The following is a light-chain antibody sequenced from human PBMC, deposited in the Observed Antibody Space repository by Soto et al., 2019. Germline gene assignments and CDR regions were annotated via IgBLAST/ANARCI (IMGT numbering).Light chain of an antibody. CDR1: QDISNY. CDR3: TQYEILAT. V-gene: IGKV1-33*01. J-gene: IGKJ3*01. Sequence: DIQMTQSPSSLSASVGDRVTITCQASQDISNYLNWYQQKPGKAPKLLIYDASNLETGVPSRFSGSGSGTDFTFTISSLQRVDIATYYCTQYEILATFGAGTNVD. CDR2: DAS.